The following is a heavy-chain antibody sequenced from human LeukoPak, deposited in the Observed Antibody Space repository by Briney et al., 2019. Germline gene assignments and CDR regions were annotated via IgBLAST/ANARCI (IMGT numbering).Heavy chain of an antibody. D-gene: IGHD3-10*01. V-gene: IGHV1-69*01. J-gene: IGHJ5*02. Sequence: SVKVSCKASGGTFSSYAISWVRQAPGQGLEWMGGIIPIFGTANYAQKFQGRVTITADESTSTAYMELSSLRSEDAAVYYCARGDGELGWFDPWGQGTLVTVSS. CDR2: IIPIFGTA. CDR1: GGTFSSYA. CDR3: ARGDGELGWFDP.